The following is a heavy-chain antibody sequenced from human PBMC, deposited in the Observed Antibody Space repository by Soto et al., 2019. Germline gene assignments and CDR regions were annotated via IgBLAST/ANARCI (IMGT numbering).Heavy chain of an antibody. CDR3: AAGSVDTAMVKLSDY. J-gene: IGHJ4*02. Sequence: GASVKVSCKASGFTFTSSAVQWVRQARGQRLEWIGWIVVGSGNTNYAQKFQERVTITRDMSTSTAYMELSSLRSEDTAVYYCAAGSVDTAMVKLSDYWGQGTLVTVSS. V-gene: IGHV1-58*01. D-gene: IGHD5-18*01. CDR1: GFTFTSSA. CDR2: IVVGSGNT.